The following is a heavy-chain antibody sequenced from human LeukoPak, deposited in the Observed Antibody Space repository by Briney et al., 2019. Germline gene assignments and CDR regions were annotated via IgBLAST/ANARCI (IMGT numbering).Heavy chain of an antibody. Sequence: GGSLRLSCAASGFTFSSYWMHWVRQAPGEGLVWVSRIDSDGSSTIYADSVKGRFTVSRDNAKNTLNLQMNSLRAEDTALYYCARSGAPTPDYWGQGTLVIVSS. CDR1: GFTFSSYW. CDR2: IDSDGSST. J-gene: IGHJ4*02. D-gene: IGHD2-15*01. V-gene: IGHV3-74*01. CDR3: ARSGAPTPDY.